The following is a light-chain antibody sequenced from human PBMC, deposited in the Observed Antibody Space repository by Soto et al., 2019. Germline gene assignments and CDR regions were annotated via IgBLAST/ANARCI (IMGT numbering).Light chain of an antibody. CDR2: DAS. V-gene: IGKV1-33*01. J-gene: IGKJ2*02. CDR1: QDISNY. CDR3: QQYDNLPRT. Sequence: DIQMTQSPSSLSASVGDRVTITCQASQDISNYLNWYQQKPGKAPKLLLYDASTLQTGVPSRFSGSGSGTHFTFTISSLQPEDIATYYCQQYDNLPRTFGQGTKLDVK.